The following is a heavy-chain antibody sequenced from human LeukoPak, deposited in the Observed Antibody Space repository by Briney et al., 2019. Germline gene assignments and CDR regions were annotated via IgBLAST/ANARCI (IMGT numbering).Heavy chain of an antibody. Sequence: GASVKVSCKASGYTFTSYYMHWVRQAPGQGLEWMGWINPNSGGTNYAQKFQGRVTMTRDTSISTAYMELSRLRSDDMAVYYCARVGEDYPAFDIWGQGTMVTVSS. CDR3: ARVGEDYPAFDI. D-gene: IGHD3-10*01. CDR2: INPNSGGT. J-gene: IGHJ3*02. V-gene: IGHV1-2*02. CDR1: GYTFTSYY.